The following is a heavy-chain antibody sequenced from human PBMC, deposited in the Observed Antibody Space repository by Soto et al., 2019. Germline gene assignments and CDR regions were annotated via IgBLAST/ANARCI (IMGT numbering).Heavy chain of an antibody. CDR1: GFTFDDYA. CDR3: AKDQAYGIGARLDY. V-gene: IGHV3-9*01. CDR2: ISWNSGTI. D-gene: IGHD6-6*01. Sequence: EVQLVESGGGLVQPGRSLRLSCAASGFTFDDYAMHWVRQAPGKGLEWVSGISWNSGTIGYADSVKGRFTISRDNAKNSLYLQMNSLRAEDTALYYCAKDQAYGIGARLDYWGQGTLVTVSS. J-gene: IGHJ4*02.